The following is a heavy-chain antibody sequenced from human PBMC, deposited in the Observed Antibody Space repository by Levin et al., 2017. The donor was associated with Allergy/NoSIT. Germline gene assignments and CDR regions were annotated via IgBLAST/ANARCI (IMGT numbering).Heavy chain of an antibody. CDR1: GFTFSNAW. J-gene: IGHJ6*02. V-gene: IGHV3-15*01. CDR2: IKSKTDGGTT. D-gene: IGHD2-2*01. CDR3: TTHSDSIVVVPAAENLLIPSGFDYYYGMDV. Sequence: GESLKISCAASGFTFSNAWMSWVRQAPGKGLEWVGRIKSKTDGGTTDYAAPVKGRFTISRDDSKNTLYLQMNSLKTEDTAVYYCTTHSDSIVVVPAAENLLIPSGFDYYYGMDVWGQGTTVTVSS.